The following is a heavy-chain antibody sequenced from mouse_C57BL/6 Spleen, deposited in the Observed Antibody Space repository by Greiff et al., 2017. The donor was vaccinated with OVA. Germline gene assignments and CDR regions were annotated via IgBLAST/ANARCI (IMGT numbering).Heavy chain of an antibody. CDR2: IYPSDSET. J-gene: IGHJ2*01. D-gene: IGHD2-3*01. CDR3: ARERDGYPYYFDY. Sequence: QVQLQQPGAELVRPGSSVKLSCKASGYTFTSYWMDWVKQRPGQGLEWIGNIYPSDSETHYNQKFKDKATLTVDKSSSPAYTQLSSLTSEDSAVEYCARERDGYPYYFDYWGQGTTLTVSS. V-gene: IGHV1-61*01. CDR1: GYTFTSYW.